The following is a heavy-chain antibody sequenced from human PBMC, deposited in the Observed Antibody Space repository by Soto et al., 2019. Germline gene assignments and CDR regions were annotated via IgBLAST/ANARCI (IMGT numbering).Heavy chain of an antibody. CDR2: IYYSGTT. CDR3: ARAGKFETQRKYYFDY. J-gene: IGHJ4*02. Sequence: QLQLQESGPGLVKPPETLSLTCTVSGDSISSSGYYWGWIRQPPGKGLEWIGSIYYSGTTYYSPSLESRVAISVDPAKNQFSLELSSVTAADTALYYCARAGKFETQRKYYFDYWGQGALVTVSS. D-gene: IGHD3-10*01. CDR1: GDSISSSGYY. V-gene: IGHV4-39*01.